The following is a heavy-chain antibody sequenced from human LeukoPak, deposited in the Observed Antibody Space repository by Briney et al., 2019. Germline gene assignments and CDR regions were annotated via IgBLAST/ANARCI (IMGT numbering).Heavy chain of an antibody. Sequence: SETLSLTCVVSGYSISSGYHWGWIRQPPGKGLEWIGNVFQSGSTYYNPSLKSRVTISVDTSKNQFSLKLTSVTAADTAVYYCARERSSSWFIEFWGQGILVTVSS. CDR2: VFQSGST. CDR1: GYSISSGYH. CDR3: ARERSSSWFIEF. D-gene: IGHD6-13*01. J-gene: IGHJ4*02. V-gene: IGHV4-38-2*02.